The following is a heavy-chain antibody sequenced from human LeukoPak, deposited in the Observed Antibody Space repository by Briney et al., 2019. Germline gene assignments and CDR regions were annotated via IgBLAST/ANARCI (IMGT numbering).Heavy chain of an antibody. D-gene: IGHD3-9*01. CDR2: IKSKTDGGTT. CDR3: TTSNDILTGYIFDY. V-gene: IGHV3-15*01. J-gene: IGHJ4*02. Sequence: GSLRLSCAASGFTFSNAWMSWVRQAPGKGLEWVGRIKSKTDGGTTDYAAPVKGRFTVSRDDSKNTLYLQMNSLKTEDTAVYYCTTSNDILTGYIFDYWGQGTLVTVSS. CDR1: GFTFSNAW.